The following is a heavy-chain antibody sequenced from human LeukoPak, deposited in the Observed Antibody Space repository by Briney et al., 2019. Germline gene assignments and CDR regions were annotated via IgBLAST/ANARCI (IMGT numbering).Heavy chain of an antibody. CDR3: AKCSLLEWLSMGY. Sequence: GGSLRLSCAASGFTFSSYWMSWVRQAPGKGLEWVANIKQDGSEKYYVDSVKGRFTISRDNAKNSLYLQMNSLRAEDTAVYYCAKCSLLEWLSMGYWGQGTLVTVSS. CDR1: GFTFSSYW. J-gene: IGHJ4*02. D-gene: IGHD3-3*01. V-gene: IGHV3-7*01. CDR2: IKQDGSEK.